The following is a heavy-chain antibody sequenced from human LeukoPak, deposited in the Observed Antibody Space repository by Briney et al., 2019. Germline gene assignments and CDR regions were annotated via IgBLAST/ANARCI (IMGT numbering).Heavy chain of an antibody. D-gene: IGHD7-27*01. CDR1: GFTFDDYA. V-gene: IGHV3-20*04. J-gene: IGHJ6*03. CDR3: ARLPWGEPYYMDV. CDR2: INWNGGST. Sequence: PGGSLRLSCAASGFTFDDYAMHWVRQAPGKGLEWVSGINWNGGSTGYADSVKGRFTISRDNAKNSLYLQMNSLRAEDTALYYCARLPWGEPYYMDVWGKGTTVTVSS.